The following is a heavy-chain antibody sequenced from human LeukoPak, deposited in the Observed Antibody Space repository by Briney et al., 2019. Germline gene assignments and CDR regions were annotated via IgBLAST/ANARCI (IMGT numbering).Heavy chain of an antibody. V-gene: IGHV3-23*01. J-gene: IGHJ6*03. CDR1: GFTFNNYA. CDR2: ISDGGGST. Sequence: GGSLRLSCAASGFTFNNYAMSWVRQAPGKGLEWVSAISDGGGSTYYADSVKGRFTISRDNSKNTLFLQMNSLRAEDTAVYYCARKGIGSSRYQNMDVWGKGTTVTVSS. CDR3: ARKGIGSSRYQNMDV. D-gene: IGHD6-25*01.